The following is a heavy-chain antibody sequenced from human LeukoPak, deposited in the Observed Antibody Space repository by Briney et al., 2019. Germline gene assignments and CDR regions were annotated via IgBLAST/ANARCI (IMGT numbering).Heavy chain of an antibody. Sequence: GGSLRLSCAASGFTFSSYGMHWVRQAPGKGLEWVAVISYDGSNKYYADSVKGRFTISRDNSKNTLYLQMNSLRAEDTAVYYCANFARTVIDYWGQGTLVTVSS. CDR3: ANFARTVIDY. V-gene: IGHV3-30*18. CDR1: GFTFSSYG. J-gene: IGHJ4*02. CDR2: ISYDGSNK. D-gene: IGHD1-14*01.